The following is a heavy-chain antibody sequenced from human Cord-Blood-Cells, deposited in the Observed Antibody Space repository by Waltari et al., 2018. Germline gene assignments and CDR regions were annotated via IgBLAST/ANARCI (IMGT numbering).Heavy chain of an antibody. D-gene: IGHD3-10*01. Sequence: EVQLLESGGGLVQPGGSLRLSCAASGFTFSSYAMSWVRQAPGKGLEWVSAISGSCGSTDYADSVKGRFTISRDNAKNTLYLQMNSLIAEDTAVYYCAIVVLLWFRESELDYWGQGTLVTVSS. CDR3: AIVVLLWFRESELDY. CDR2: ISGSCGST. J-gene: IGHJ4*02. CDR1: GFTFSSYA. V-gene: IGHV3-23*01.